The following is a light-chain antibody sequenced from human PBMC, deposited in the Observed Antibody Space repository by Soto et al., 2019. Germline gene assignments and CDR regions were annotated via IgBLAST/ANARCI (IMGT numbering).Light chain of an antibody. CDR1: QDINIY. Sequence: IQMTQSTSSLFASVGDRVTITCQATQDINIYLNWYQQKPGKAPNLLIYDASNLEIGVPSRFSGSGSGTHFTFTISSLQTEDIGTYYCQQYDILPITFGRGTRLEIK. CDR3: QQYDILPIT. J-gene: IGKJ5*01. CDR2: DAS. V-gene: IGKV1-33*01.